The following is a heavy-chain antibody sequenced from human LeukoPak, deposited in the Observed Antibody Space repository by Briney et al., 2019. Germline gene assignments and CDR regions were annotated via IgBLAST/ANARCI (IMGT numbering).Heavy chain of an antibody. CDR3: ANGGSSGHFDY. CDR2: ISYDGSNK. Sequence: GGSLRLSCAASGFTFSSYGMHWVRQAPGKGLEWVAVISYDGSNKYYADSVKGRFTISRDNSKYTLYLQMNNLRAEDTAVYYCANGGSSGHFDYWGQGTLVTVSS. D-gene: IGHD5-12*01. J-gene: IGHJ4*02. CDR1: GFTFSSYG. V-gene: IGHV3-30*18.